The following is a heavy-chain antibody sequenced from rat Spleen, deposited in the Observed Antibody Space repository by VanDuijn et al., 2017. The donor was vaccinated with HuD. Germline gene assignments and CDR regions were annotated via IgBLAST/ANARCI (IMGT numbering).Heavy chain of an antibody. CDR1: GFSLTSNG. Sequence: QVQLKESGPGLVQPSQTLSLTCTVSGFSLTSNGVSWVRQPPGKGLEWMGRMWYDGDTAYNSTLKSRLSISRDTSKNQVFLKMNSLQTDDTGTYYCTREFAYWGQGTLVTVSS. CDR3: TREFAY. CDR2: MWYDGDT. V-gene: IGHV2-63*01. J-gene: IGHJ3*01.